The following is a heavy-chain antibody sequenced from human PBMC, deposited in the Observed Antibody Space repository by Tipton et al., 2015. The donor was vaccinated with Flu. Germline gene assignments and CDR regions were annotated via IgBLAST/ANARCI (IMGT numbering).Heavy chain of an antibody. Sequence: TLSLTCTVSGGSISSSSYYWGWIRQHPGKGLEWIGYIYYSGSTYYNPSLKSRVTISVDTSKNQFSLKLSSVTAADTAVYYCARDRPPVYWGQGTLVTVSS. V-gene: IGHV4-31*03. CDR1: GGSISSSSYY. J-gene: IGHJ4*02. CDR3: ARDRPPVY. CDR2: IYYSGST.